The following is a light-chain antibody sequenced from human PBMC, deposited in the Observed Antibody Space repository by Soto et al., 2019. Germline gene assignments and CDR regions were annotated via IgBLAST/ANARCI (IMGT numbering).Light chain of an antibody. Sequence: DIRMTQSPSTLSASVGDRVTITCRASQSVSSWLAWYQQTPGKAPKLLIYDASTLESGVPSRFSGSGSGTEFTLTISSLQPDDFATYYCQQYHSYSFSPFGQGTKVDIK. J-gene: IGKJ1*01. V-gene: IGKV1-5*01. CDR1: QSVSSW. CDR2: DAS. CDR3: QQYHSYSFSP.